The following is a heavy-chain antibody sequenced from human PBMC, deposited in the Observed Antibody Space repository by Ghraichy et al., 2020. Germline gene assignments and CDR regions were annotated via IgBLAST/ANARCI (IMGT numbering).Heavy chain of an antibody. D-gene: IGHD4-17*01. Sequence: SETLSLTCTVSGGSISSSSYYWGWIRQPPGKGLEWIGSIYYSGSTYYNPSLKSRVTISVDTSKNQFSLKLSSVTAADTAVYYCARHDHPYDYGDHGWYYFDYWGQGTLVTVSS. CDR1: GGSISSSSYY. CDR2: IYYSGST. V-gene: IGHV4-39*01. J-gene: IGHJ4*02. CDR3: ARHDHPYDYGDHGWYYFDY.